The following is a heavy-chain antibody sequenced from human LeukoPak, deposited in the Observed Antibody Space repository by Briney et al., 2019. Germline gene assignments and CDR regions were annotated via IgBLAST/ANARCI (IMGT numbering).Heavy chain of an antibody. CDR2: INSDGSST. J-gene: IGHJ6*02. CDR1: GFTFSSYW. D-gene: IGHD1-1*01. Sequence: GGSLRLSCAASGFTFSSYWMHWVRQAPGKGLVWVSRINSDGSSTSYADSVKGRFTVSRDNAKNTLYLQMNSLRAEDTAVYYCARDRVRYGMDVWGQGTTVTVSS. V-gene: IGHV3-74*01. CDR3: ARDRVRYGMDV.